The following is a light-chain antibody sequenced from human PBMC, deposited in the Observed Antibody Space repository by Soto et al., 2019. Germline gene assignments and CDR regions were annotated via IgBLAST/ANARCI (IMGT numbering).Light chain of an antibody. CDR1: SSDVGGYNY. Sequence: QSALTQPASVSGSPGQSITISCTGTSSDVGGYNYVSWYQQHPGKAPKLMIYDVSNRPSGVPNRFSGYKSGNTASLTISGLQAEDEADYCCSSYTSSSTVVFGGGTKITVL. J-gene: IGLJ2*01. CDR2: DVS. V-gene: IGLV2-14*01. CDR3: SSYTSSSTVV.